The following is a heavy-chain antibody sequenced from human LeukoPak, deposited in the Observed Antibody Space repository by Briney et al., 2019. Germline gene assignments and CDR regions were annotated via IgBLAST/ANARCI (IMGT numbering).Heavy chain of an antibody. CDR2: IIPILGIA. CDR3: ARGDIVLYGRKNWFDP. CDR1: GGTFSSYA. D-gene: IGHD2-8*02. J-gene: IGHJ5*02. V-gene: IGHV1-69*04. Sequence: SVKVSCKASGGTFSSYAISWVRQAPGQGLEWMGRIIPILGIANYAQKFQGRVTITADKSTSTAYMELSSLRSEDTAVYYCARGDIVLYGRKNWFDPWGQGTLVTVSS.